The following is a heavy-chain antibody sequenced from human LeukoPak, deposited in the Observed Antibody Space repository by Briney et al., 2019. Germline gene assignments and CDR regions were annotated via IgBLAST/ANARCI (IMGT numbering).Heavy chain of an antibody. CDR2: ISGSGGST. CDR3: AKGSVVITTFDY. V-gene: IGHV3-23*01. CDR1: GFTFSSYA. Sequence: GGSLRLSCAASGFTFSSYAMSWVRQAPGRGLEWVSAISGSGGSTYYADSVKGRFTISRDNSKNTLYLQMNSLRAEDTAVYYCAKGSVVITTFDYWGQGTLVTVSS. J-gene: IGHJ4*02. D-gene: IGHD3-22*01.